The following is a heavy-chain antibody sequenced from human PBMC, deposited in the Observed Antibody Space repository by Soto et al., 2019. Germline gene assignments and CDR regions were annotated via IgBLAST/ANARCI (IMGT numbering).Heavy chain of an antibody. Sequence: PSETLSLTCTVSGGSISSGGYYWSWIRQHPGKGLEWIGYIYHSGSTNYNPSLKSRVTISVDKSKNQFSLKLSSVTAADTAVYYCARGVMITFGGAPAPFDYWGQGTLVTVSS. D-gene: IGHD3-16*01. CDR3: ARGVMITFGGAPAPFDY. J-gene: IGHJ4*02. CDR2: IYHSGST. V-gene: IGHV4-31*03. CDR1: GGSISSGGYY.